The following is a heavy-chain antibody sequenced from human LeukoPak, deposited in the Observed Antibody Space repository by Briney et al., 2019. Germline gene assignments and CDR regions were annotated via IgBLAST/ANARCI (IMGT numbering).Heavy chain of an antibody. CDR1: GYSISSGYY. V-gene: IGHV4-38-2*02. D-gene: IGHD3-10*01. CDR3: ARLLLWFGEPIDY. Sequence: SETLSLTCTVSGYSISSGYYWGWIRPPPGKGLEWIGSIYYSGSTYYNPSLKSRVTISVDTYKNQFSLKLSSVTAADTAVYYCARLLLWFGEPIDYWGQGTLVTVSS. CDR2: IYYSGST. J-gene: IGHJ4*02.